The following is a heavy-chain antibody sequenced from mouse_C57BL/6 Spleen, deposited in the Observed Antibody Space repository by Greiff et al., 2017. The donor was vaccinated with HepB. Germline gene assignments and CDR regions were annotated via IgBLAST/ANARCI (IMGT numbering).Heavy chain of an antibody. V-gene: IGHV1-42*01. CDR2: INPSTGGT. CDR1: GYSFTGYY. J-gene: IGHJ3*01. D-gene: IGHD2-1*01. CDR3: ARRLYYGNYGFAY. Sequence: EVQLQQSGPELVKPGASVKISCKASGYSFTGYYMNWVKQSPEKSLEWIGEINPSTGGTTYNQKFKAKATLTVDKSSSTAYMQLKSLTSEDSAVYYCARRLYYGNYGFAYWGQGTLVTVSA.